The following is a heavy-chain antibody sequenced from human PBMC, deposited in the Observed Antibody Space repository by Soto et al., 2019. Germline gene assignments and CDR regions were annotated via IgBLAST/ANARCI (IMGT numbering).Heavy chain of an antibody. V-gene: IGHV3-64D*08. CDR3: VKDPSLVATRSLGYYGMDV. CDR2: ISSNGGST. Sequence: PGGSLRLSCSASGFTFSSYAMHWVRQAPGKGLDYVSAISSNGGSTYYADSVKGRFTISRDNSKNTLYLQMSSLRAEDTAVYYCVKDPSLVATRSLGYYGMDVWGQGTTVTVSS. J-gene: IGHJ6*02. CDR1: GFTFSSYA. D-gene: IGHD5-12*01.